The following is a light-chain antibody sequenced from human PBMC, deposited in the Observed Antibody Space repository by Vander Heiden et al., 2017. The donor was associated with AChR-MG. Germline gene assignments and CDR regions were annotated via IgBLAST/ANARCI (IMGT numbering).Light chain of an antibody. CDR3: AAWDDSLSGRV. CDR1: STKIGNNC. Sequence: QSVLTQPPSASRTPGPRVTISGSGSSTKIGNNCVCWYQQLPGTAPKLLVYRNNQRPSGVPDRFSGSKSGTSASLAISGLRSEDEADYYCAAWDDSLSGRVFGGGTKLTVL. V-gene: IGLV1-47*01. J-gene: IGLJ3*02. CDR2: RNN.